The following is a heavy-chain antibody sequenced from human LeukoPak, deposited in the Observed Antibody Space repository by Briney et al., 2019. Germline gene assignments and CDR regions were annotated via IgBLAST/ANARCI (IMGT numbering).Heavy chain of an antibody. CDR3: ASRGYCSSTSCYKGFYYYYYYMDV. CDR1: GFTFSDYY. CDR2: ISCSGSTI. Sequence: GGSLRLFCAASGFTFSDYYMSWIRQPPGKGLEWVSYISCSGSTIYYADSVKGRFTISRDNAKNSLYLQMNSLRAEDTAVYYCASRGYCSSTSCYKGFYYYYYYMDVWGKGTTVTVSS. J-gene: IGHJ6*03. V-gene: IGHV3-11*04. D-gene: IGHD2-2*02.